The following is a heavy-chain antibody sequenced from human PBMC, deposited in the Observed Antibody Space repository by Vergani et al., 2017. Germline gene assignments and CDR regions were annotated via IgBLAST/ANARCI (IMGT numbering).Heavy chain of an antibody. Sequence: EVQLVQSGAEVKKPGESLKISCKGSGYSFTSYWIGWVRQMPGKGLEWMGIIYPGDSDTRYSPSFQGQGTRSAAKSISTAYLQWSSLKASDTAMYYCARDCSGGSCYRSLDYWGQGTLVTVSS. CDR2: IYPGDSDT. V-gene: IGHV5-51*01. J-gene: IGHJ4*02. CDR1: GYSFTSYW. CDR3: ARDCSGGSCYRSLDY. D-gene: IGHD2-15*01.